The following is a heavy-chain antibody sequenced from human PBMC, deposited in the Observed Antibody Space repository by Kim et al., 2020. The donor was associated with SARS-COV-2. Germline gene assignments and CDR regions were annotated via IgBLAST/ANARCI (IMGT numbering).Heavy chain of an antibody. CDR1: GYSFTSHW. J-gene: IGHJ4*02. CDR2: TYPVGSDT. CDR3: ARRYCSGGTCYFFDS. V-gene: IGHV5-51*01. D-gene: IGHD2-15*01. Sequence: GESLKISCKGSGYSFTSHWIGWVRQMPGKGLEWMGITYPVGSDTRYSPSFQGQVTISADKSISTTYLQWSSLKASDTATYYCARRYCSGGTCYFFDSWGQ.